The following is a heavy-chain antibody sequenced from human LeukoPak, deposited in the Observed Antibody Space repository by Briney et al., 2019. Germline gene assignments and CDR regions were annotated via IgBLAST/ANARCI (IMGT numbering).Heavy chain of an antibody. J-gene: IGHJ3*02. D-gene: IGHD3-22*01. CDR1: GGSISNYY. V-gene: IGHV4-4*07. Sequence: SETLSLTCTVSGGSISNYYWSWIRQPAGKGLEWIGRVFTSGSPNYNPSLKSRVTMSVDTSKNQFSLKLSSVTAADTAVYYCASGYYYDSSVSDAFDIWGQGTMVTVSS. CDR3: ASGYYYDSSVSDAFDI. CDR2: VFTSGSP.